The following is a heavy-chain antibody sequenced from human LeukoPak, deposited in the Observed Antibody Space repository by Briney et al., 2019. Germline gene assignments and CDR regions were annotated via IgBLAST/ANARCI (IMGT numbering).Heavy chain of an antibody. Sequence: GASVKVSCKASGYTFTGYYMHWVRQAPGQGLEWMGWINPNSGGTNYAQKFQGRVTMTRDTSISTAYMELSRLRSDDTAVYYCARCYDSSGYYPSPTNWFDPWGQGTLVTVSS. CDR3: ARCYDSSGYYPSPTNWFDP. CDR1: GYTFTGYY. V-gene: IGHV1-2*02. D-gene: IGHD3-22*01. CDR2: INPNSGGT. J-gene: IGHJ5*02.